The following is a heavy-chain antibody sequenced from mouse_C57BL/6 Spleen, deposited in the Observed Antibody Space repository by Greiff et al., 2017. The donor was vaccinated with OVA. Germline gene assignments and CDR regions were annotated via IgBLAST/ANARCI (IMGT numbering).Heavy chain of an antibody. CDR2: IDPSDSET. CDR1: GYTFTSYW. Sequence: QVQLQQPGAELVRPGSSVKLSCKASGYTFTSYWMHWVKQRPIQGLEWIGNIDPSDSETHYNQKFKDKATLTVDKSSSTAYMQLSSLTSEDSAVYYCARIPCYYDYDWGYYVDYWGQGTTLTVSS. CDR3: ARIPCYYDYDWGYYVDY. V-gene: IGHV1-52*01. D-gene: IGHD2-4*01. J-gene: IGHJ2*01.